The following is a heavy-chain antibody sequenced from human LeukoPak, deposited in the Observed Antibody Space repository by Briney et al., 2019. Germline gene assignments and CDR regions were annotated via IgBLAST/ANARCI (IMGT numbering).Heavy chain of an antibody. CDR1: GFTFSSYS. CDR3: AREKSAAGDFDY. Sequence: PGGSLRLSCAASGFTFSSYSMNWVRQAPGKGLEWVSSISSSGSYIYYADSVKGRFTISRDNAKNSLYLQMNSLRAEDTAVYYCAREKSAAGDFDYWGQGTLVTVSS. J-gene: IGHJ4*02. V-gene: IGHV3-21*01. CDR2: ISSSGSYI. D-gene: IGHD6-13*01.